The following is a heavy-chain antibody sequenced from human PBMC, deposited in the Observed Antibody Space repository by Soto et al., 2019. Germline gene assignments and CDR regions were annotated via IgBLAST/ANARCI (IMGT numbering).Heavy chain of an antibody. CDR3: AKDVLRFWECLAFYGMDV. CDR2: ISYDGSNK. J-gene: IGHJ6*02. V-gene: IGHV3-30*18. D-gene: IGHD3-3*01. CDR1: GFTFSSYG. Sequence: QVQLVESGGGVVQPGRSLRLSCAASGFTFSSYGMHWVRQAPGKGLEWVAVISYDGSNKYYADSVKGRFTISRDNSKKTRNLKITCRGAEDTAVFYGAKDVLRFWECLAFYGMDVGGQGPTVTVSS.